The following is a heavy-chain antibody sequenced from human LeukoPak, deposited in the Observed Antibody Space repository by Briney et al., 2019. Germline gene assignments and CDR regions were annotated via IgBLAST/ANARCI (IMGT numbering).Heavy chain of an antibody. V-gene: IGHV3-7*03. J-gene: IGHJ6*02. CDR3: ARDGREIDYYYYYGMDV. CDR2: IKQDGSEQ. Sequence: GGSLRLSCAASGFTFSSYWMSWVRQAPGKGLERVANIKQDGSEQDYVDSMKGRFTISRDNAKNSVYLQINSLRAEDTAVYYCARDGREIDYYYYYGMDVWGQGTTVTVSS. D-gene: IGHD2/OR15-2a*01. CDR1: GFTFSSYW.